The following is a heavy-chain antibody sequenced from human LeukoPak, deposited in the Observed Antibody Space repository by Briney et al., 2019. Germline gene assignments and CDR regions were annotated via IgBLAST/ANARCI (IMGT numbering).Heavy chain of an antibody. CDR3: ARGGPNSGGWTLDH. Sequence: ASVKVSCKTSGYTFSSYAMHWARQAPGQRLEWMGCINGDNGNTQYSQKFQGRVAFTRDTSASTAYMELSSLTSEDMAVFYCARGGPNSGGWTLDHWGQGTLVSVSS. CDR1: GYTFSSYA. CDR2: INGDNGNT. J-gene: IGHJ4*02. D-gene: IGHD6-19*01. V-gene: IGHV1-3*03.